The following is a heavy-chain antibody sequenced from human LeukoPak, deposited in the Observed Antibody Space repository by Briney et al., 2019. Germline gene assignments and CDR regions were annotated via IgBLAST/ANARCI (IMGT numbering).Heavy chain of an antibody. J-gene: IGHJ6*03. CDR3: ARDGSGDAAYYGSGVYYYYYMDV. CDR1: GFTFSSYS. Sequence: PGGSLRLSCAASGFTFSSYSMNWVRQAPGKGLEWVSSISSSSSYIYYADSVKGRFTISRDNAKNSLYLQMNSLRAEDTAVYYCARDGSGDAAYYGSGVYYYYYMDVWGKGTTVTISS. CDR2: ISSSSSYI. V-gene: IGHV3-21*04. D-gene: IGHD3-10*01.